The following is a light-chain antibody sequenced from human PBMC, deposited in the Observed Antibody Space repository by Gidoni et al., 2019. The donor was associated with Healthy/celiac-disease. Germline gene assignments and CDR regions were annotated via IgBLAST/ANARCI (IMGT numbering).Light chain of an antibody. CDR3: QQYDNLPYT. J-gene: IGKJ2*01. CDR1: QDIINC. Sequence: DIQLTQSPSSLSASVGDRVTITCQASQDIINCLNWYQQNPGKAPKLLISDASNLETGVPSRFSGSGSGTDFTFNISSLQPEDIATDYCQQYDNLPYTFXXXTKLEIK. CDR2: DAS. V-gene: IGKV1-33*01.